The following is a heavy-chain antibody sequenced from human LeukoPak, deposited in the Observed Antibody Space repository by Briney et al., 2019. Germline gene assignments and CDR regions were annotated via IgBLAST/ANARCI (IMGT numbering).Heavy chain of an antibody. CDR3: ARDSVAAAGQKGRWFDP. D-gene: IGHD6-13*01. J-gene: IGHJ5*02. CDR2: ISAYNGNT. Sequence: GASVKVSCKASGYTFTSYGISWVRQAPGQGLEWMGWISAYNGNTNYAQKLQGRVTMTTDTSTSTAYMELRSLRSDDTAVYYYARDSVAAAGQKGRWFDPWGQGTLVTVSS. V-gene: IGHV1-18*01. CDR1: GYTFTSYG.